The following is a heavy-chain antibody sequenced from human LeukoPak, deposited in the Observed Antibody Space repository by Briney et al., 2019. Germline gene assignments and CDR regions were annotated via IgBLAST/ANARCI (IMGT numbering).Heavy chain of an antibody. Sequence: SETQSLPCTVSGGSISSRSYYWGWIRQPPGKGLEWFGSIFYSGSTYYNPSLKSRVTISVDTSKNQFSLKLSSVTAADTAVYYCATHLKVPGTEWYFYLWGRGPLVTVSS. CDR3: ATHLKVPGTEWYFYL. V-gene: IGHV4-39*01. J-gene: IGHJ2*01. D-gene: IGHD3-10*01. CDR1: GGSISSRSYY. CDR2: IFYSGST.